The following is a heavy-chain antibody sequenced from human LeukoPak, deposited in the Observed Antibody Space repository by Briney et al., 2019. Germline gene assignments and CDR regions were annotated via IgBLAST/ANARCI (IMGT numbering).Heavy chain of an antibody. J-gene: IGHJ4*02. CDR2: INPNSGGT. CDR3: AREHDILTGQYFDY. V-gene: IGHV1-2*02. Sequence: ASVKVSCKASGYTFTSFYMHWVRQAPGQGFEWMGWINPNSGGTNYAQKFQGRVTMTRDTSISTAYMELSRLRSDDTAVYYCAREHDILTGQYFDYWGQGTLVTVSS. D-gene: IGHD3-9*01. CDR1: GYTFTSFY.